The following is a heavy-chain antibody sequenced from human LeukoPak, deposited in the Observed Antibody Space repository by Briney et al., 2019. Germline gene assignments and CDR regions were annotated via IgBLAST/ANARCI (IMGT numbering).Heavy chain of an antibody. D-gene: IGHD2-2*03. J-gene: IGHJ5*02. CDR3: ARHGYGDDVGNWFDP. V-gene: IGHV4-34*01. CDR1: GGSISSYY. CDR2: INHSGST. Sequence: PSETLSLTCTVSGGSISSYYWSWIRQPPGKGLEWVAEINHSGSTNYSPSLKSRVTISVDTSKNQFSLKLSSVTAADTAVYYCARHGYGDDVGNWFDPWGQGTLVSVSS.